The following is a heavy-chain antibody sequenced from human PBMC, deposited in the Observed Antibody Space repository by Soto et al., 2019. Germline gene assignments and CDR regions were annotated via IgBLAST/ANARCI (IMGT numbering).Heavy chain of an antibody. CDR1: GGSFSGYY. D-gene: IGHD3-10*01. J-gene: IGHJ6*02. CDR2: IYYSGST. CDR3: ARQPATTYGSAGPPDV. V-gene: IGHV4-34*01. Sequence: SETLSLTCAVYGGSFSGYYWTWIRQPPGKGLEWIGCIYYSGSTYYNPSLKSRVTISVDTSKNQFSLKLSSVTAADTAVYYCARQPATTYGSAGPPDVWGQGTTVTVSS.